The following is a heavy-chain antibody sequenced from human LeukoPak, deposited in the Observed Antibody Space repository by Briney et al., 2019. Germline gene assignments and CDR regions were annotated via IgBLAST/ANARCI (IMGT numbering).Heavy chain of an antibody. CDR1: GYTFTGYY. CDR2: INPNSGGT. D-gene: IGHD3-22*01. Sequence: VKVSCKAYGYTFTGYYMHWVRQAPGQGLEWMGRINPNSGGTNYAQKFQGRVTMTRDTSISTAYMELSRLRSDDTAVYYCARGGGITMIVVVTDWGQGTLVTVSS. J-gene: IGHJ4*02. CDR3: ARGGGITMIVVVTD. V-gene: IGHV1-2*06.